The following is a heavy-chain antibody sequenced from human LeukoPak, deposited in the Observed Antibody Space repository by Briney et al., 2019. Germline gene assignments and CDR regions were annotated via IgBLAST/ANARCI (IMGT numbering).Heavy chain of an antibody. CDR2: LRQDGREK. V-gene: IGHV3-7*03. CDR1: GFTFSGFW. J-gene: IGHJ6*03. D-gene: IGHD5-24*01. CDR3: AKDNYLPSWTHYYYYMDV. Sequence: PGGSLRLSCGASGFTFSGFWWSWVGRAPGRGRGGLANLRQDGREKYYVDSVKGRFTISRDNAKNSLYLQMNSLRAEDTAVYYCAKDNYLPSWTHYYYYMDVWGKGTTVTISS.